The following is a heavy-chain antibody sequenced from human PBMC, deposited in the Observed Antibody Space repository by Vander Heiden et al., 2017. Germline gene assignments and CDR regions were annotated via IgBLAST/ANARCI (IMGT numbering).Heavy chain of an antibody. CDR3: AREGITGTRADAFDI. V-gene: IGHV3-30-3*01. CDR1: GFTFSSYA. J-gene: IGHJ3*02. Sequence: QVQLVESGGGVVQPGRSLRLSCAASGFTFSSYAMHWVRQAPGKGLEWVAVISYDGSNKYYADSVKGRFTISRDNSKNTLYLQMNSLRAEDTAVYYCAREGITGTRADAFDIWGQGTMVTVSS. CDR2: ISYDGSNK. D-gene: IGHD1-20*01.